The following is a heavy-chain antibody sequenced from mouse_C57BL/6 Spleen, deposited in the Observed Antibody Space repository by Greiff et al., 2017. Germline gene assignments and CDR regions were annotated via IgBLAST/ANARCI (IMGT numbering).Heavy chain of an antibody. CDR3: ARKWGLLSLYYAMDY. Sequence: VQLQQSGAELVKPGASVKLSCKASGYTFTSYWMHWVKQRPGQGLEWIGMIHPNSGSTNYNEKFKSKATLTVDKSSSTAYMQLSSLTSEDSAVYYCARKWGLLSLYYAMDYWGQGTTVTVSS. CDR1: GYTFTSYW. CDR2: IHPNSGST. J-gene: IGHJ4*01. V-gene: IGHV1-64*01. D-gene: IGHD2-10*01.